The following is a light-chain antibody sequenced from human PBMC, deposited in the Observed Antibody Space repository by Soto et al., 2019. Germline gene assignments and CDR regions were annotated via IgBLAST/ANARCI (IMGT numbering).Light chain of an antibody. V-gene: IGKV1-39*01. CDR1: QSISTY. Sequence: DIQMTQSPSSLSASVGDRVTITCRASQSISTYLNWYQQKPGKAPNLLISAASSLQSGVPSWFSGSGSGTDFTLTISSLQPEDFATYYCQQTYNTPRTVGQGTKVEI. J-gene: IGKJ1*01. CDR3: QQTYNTPRT. CDR2: AAS.